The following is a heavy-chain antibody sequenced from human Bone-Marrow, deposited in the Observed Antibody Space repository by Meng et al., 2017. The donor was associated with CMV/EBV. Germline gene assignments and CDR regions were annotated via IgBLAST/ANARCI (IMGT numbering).Heavy chain of an antibody. CDR2: INPKSGDT. CDR3: AADYSNFGTALYNWFDP. Sequence: ASVKVSCKASRYTFTAYYLHWVRQAPGQGLEWMGWINPKSGDTNYAQKFQERVTITRDMSTSTAYMELSSLRSEDTAVYYCAADYSNFGTALYNWFDPWGQGTLVTVSS. V-gene: IGHV1-2*02. D-gene: IGHD4-11*01. J-gene: IGHJ5*02. CDR1: RYTFTAYY.